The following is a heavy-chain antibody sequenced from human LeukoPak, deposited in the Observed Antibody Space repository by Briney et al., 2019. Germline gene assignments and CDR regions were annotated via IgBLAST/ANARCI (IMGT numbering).Heavy chain of an antibody. CDR3: ARVFTNGDYYFDY. J-gene: IGHJ4*02. CDR1: GGTFSSYA. V-gene: IGHV1-69*01. CDR2: IIPIFGTA. Sequence: SVKVSRKASGGTFSSYAIGWVRQAPGQGLEWMGGIIPIFGTANYAQKFQGRVTITADESTSTAYMELSSLRSEDTAVYYCARVFTNGDYYFDYWGQGTLVTVSS. D-gene: IGHD4-17*01.